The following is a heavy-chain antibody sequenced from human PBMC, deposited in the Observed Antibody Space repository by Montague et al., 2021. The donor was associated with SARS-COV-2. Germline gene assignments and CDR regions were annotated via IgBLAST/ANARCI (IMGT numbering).Heavy chain of an antibody. Sequence: CAISGDSVSSNSAAWNWIRQSPSRGLEWLGRTYHRSKWYNDYAVSVKSRITINPDTSKNQFSPQLNSVTPEDTAVYYCASGRMVPYSSSWTTLYYYYGMDVWGQGTTVTVSS. J-gene: IGHJ6*02. CDR1: GDSVSSNSAA. CDR2: TYHRSKWYN. D-gene: IGHD6-13*01. V-gene: IGHV6-1*01. CDR3: ASGRMVPYSSSWTTLYYYYGMDV.